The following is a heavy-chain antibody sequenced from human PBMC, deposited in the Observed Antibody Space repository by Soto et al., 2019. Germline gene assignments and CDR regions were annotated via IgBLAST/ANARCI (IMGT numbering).Heavy chain of an antibody. CDR2: ISGSGGST. CDR3: AKDPEWELPKYYFDY. D-gene: IGHD1-26*01. V-gene: IGHV3-23*01. Sequence: GGSLRLSCAASGFTFSKNAMSWVRQAPGKGLEWVSSISGSGGSTYYADSVKGRFTISRDNSKNTLYLQMNSLRAEDTAVYYCAKDPEWELPKYYFDYWGQGTLVTVSS. J-gene: IGHJ4*02. CDR1: GFTFSKNA.